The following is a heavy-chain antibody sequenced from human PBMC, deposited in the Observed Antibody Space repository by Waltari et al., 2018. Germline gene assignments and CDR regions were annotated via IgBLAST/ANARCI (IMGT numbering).Heavy chain of an antibody. Sequence: QMQLVQAGAEGKKTGSAVKVTCKASGYTFTYRYLHWVRQAPGQALEWMGWITPFNGNTNYAQQFQARVTITRDMFMSTAHMELRILRSEDTSMYYCASSPWLYDGSGSRDGAVAFVIWGQGTMVTVSS. CDR2: ITPFNGNT. CDR1: GYTFTYRY. V-gene: IGHV1-45*02. CDR3: ASSPWLYDGSGSRDGAVAFVI. D-gene: IGHD3-10*01. J-gene: IGHJ3*02.